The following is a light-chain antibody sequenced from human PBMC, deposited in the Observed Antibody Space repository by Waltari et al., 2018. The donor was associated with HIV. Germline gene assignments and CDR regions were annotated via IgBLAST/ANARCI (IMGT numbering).Light chain of an antibody. CDR3: QQYYDTPYT. CDR2: WAS. Sequence: DIVMTQSPDSLAVSLGERATINCKSSQSILSTAGNRHYLAWYQQRPGQAHNLLIYWASTREAGVADRFSGSGSGTDFTLTISSLQAEDVAVYYCQQYYDTPYTFGQGTKLDI. V-gene: IGKV4-1*01. CDR1: QSILSTAGNRHY. J-gene: IGKJ2*01.